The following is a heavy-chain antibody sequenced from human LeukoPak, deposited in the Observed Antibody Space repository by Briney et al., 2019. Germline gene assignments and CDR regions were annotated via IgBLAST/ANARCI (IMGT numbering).Heavy chain of an antibody. V-gene: IGHV3-21*01. CDR2: ISSSSSYT. J-gene: IGHJ4*02. D-gene: IGHD6-19*01. CDR3: ARVSSGWFYYFDY. Sequence: GGSLRLSCAASGFTFSSYSMNWVRQAPGKGLEWVSSISSSSSYTYYADSVKGRFTISRDNAKNSLLLQMNSLRDEDTAVYYCARVSSGWFYYFDYWGQGTLVTVSS. CDR1: GFTFSSYS.